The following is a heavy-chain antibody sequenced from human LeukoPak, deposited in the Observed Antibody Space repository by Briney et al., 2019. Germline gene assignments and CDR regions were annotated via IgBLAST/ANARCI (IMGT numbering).Heavy chain of an antibody. CDR3: ARASTKSPLRFVLLFDH. D-gene: IGHD3-10*01. J-gene: IGHJ4*02. CDR2: IYTGGTV. CDR1: GFNVNRNY. V-gene: IGHV3-53*01. Sequence: PGGSLRLACTLSGFNVNRNYMGWVRQARGRGLEWVSVIYTGGTVHYADSVKGRLTISRDDSKNTLYLQMSHLRAEDTAVYYCARASTKSPLRFVLLFDHWGQGTLVTVSS.